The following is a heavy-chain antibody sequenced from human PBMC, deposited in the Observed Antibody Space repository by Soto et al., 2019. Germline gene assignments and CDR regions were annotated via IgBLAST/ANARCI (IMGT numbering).Heavy chain of an antibody. V-gene: IGHV4-39*01. J-gene: IGHJ6*02. Sequence: QLQLQESGPGLVKPSETLSLTCTVSGGSISSSRYSWGWIRQPPGKGLEWIGNIYYSGSTDYNPSLKSRVTISVDTSKNQVSLKLRSVTAADTAVYYCASAYKWNDVGGMDVWGQGTTVTVSS. CDR1: GGSISSSRYS. CDR3: ASAYKWNDVGGMDV. CDR2: IYYSGST. D-gene: IGHD1-20*01.